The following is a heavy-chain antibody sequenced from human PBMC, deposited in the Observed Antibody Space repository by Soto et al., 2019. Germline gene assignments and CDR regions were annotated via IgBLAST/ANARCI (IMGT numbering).Heavy chain of an antibody. V-gene: IGHV4-4*02. J-gene: IGHJ4*02. CDR2: IYYSGST. CDR3: ARDGKGPGYYFDY. Sequence: QVQLQESGPGLVKPSGTLSLTCAVSGGSISSSNWWSWVRQPPGKGLEWIGEIYYSGSTYYNPSLKSRVTISVDTSKNQFSLKLSSVTAADTAVYYCARDGKGPGYYFDYWGQGTLVTVSS. CDR1: GGSISSSNW. D-gene: IGHD1-1*01.